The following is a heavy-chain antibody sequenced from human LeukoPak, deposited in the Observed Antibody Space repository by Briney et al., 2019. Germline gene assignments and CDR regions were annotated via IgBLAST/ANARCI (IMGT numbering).Heavy chain of an antibody. D-gene: IGHD3-22*01. Sequence: GGSLRLSCAASGFTFHDYAMHWVRQAPGKGLEWVSGISSNSAGIGYGDSVKGRFTISRDNAKNSLYLQMNSLRAEDTAVYYCAKDSLYYYDSSGYYPLNLLDYWGQGTLVTVSS. CDR3: AKDSLYYYDSSGYYPLNLLDY. CDR2: ISSNSAGI. V-gene: IGHV3-9*01. CDR1: GFTFHDYA. J-gene: IGHJ4*02.